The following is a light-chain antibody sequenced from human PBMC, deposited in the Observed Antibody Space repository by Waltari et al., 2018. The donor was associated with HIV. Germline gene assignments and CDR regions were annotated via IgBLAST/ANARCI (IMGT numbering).Light chain of an antibody. CDR3: QAWDSSTVI. J-gene: IGLJ2*01. CDR1: KLGSEY. CDR2: QDN. Sequence: SNELTQPPSVSVSPGQTANITCSGDKLGSEYACWYQQKPGQSPEVVIYQDNKRPSGIPERFSGSKSGKTATLTISGTQAIDEADYFCQAWDSSTVIFGGGTKLTVL. V-gene: IGLV3-1*01.